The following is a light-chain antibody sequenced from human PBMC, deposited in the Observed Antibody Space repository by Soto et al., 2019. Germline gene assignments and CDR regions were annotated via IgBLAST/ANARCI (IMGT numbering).Light chain of an antibody. CDR1: QSVRSSD. CDR2: GAF. J-gene: IGKJ2*01. Sequence: EVVLTQSPGTLSLSPGERASLSCRASQSVRSSDVTWYQHQPGQAPRLLIYGAFNSATDSPDRFSGSGSETDFTLTISRLEAEDFAVYYGQHCGNSRYTFGQGTGLEIK. CDR3: QHCGNSRYT. V-gene: IGKV3-20*01.